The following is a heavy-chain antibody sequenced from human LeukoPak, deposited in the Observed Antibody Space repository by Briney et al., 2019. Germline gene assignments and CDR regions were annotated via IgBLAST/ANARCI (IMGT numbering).Heavy chain of an antibody. Sequence: PGGSLRLSCADSGFTFNSYAMTWVRQAPGKGLEGVSAISGSGGSTYYADSVKGRFTISRDNSKNTLYLQMNSLRAEDTAIYYCAKVGVLPAANYYYYMDVWGKGTTVTVSS. D-gene: IGHD2-2*01. J-gene: IGHJ6*03. CDR1: GFTFNSYA. CDR2: ISGSGGST. V-gene: IGHV3-23*01. CDR3: AKVGVLPAANYYYYMDV.